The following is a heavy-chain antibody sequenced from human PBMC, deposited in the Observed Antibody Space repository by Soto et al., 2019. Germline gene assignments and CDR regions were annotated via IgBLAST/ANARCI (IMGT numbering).Heavy chain of an antibody. V-gene: IGHV1-18*01. CDR1: GYTFTSYG. CDR2: ISAYNGNT. Sequence: ASVKGSCKASGYTFTSYGSSWVRQAPGQGLEWMGWISAYNGNTNYAQKLQGRVTMTTDTSTSTAYMELRSLRSDDTAVYYSARASGSSYWFDPWGQGTLVTVSS. J-gene: IGHJ5*02. CDR3: ARASGSSYWFDP. D-gene: IGHD1-26*01.